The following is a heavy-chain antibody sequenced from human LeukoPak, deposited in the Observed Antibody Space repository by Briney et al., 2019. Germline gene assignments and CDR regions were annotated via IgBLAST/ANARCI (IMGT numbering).Heavy chain of an antibody. CDR3: TSPEPVAVADSSGYYSYYKYV. D-gene: IGHD6-19*01. V-gene: IGHV3-73*01. Sequence: GGSLKLSCVASGITFSGSAMHWVRQASGKGLEWVGRIRSKANTYATAYAASVKGRFTISRDDSKNTAYLQMNSLKTEDTAVCYCTSPEPVAVADSSGYYSYYKYVWGKGTTVTVSS. CDR2: IRSKANTYAT. CDR1: GITFSGSA. J-gene: IGHJ6*03.